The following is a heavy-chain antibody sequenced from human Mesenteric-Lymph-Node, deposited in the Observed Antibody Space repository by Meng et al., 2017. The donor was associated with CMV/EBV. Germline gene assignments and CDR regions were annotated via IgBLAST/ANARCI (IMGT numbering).Heavy chain of an antibody. D-gene: IGHD3-22*01. CDR1: GFTFSDYS. CDR3: ARDEGYYDSSGYYSSYYYGMDV. V-gene: IGHV3-48*04. CDR2: ISSRSTSI. J-gene: IGHJ6*02. Sequence: GGSLRLSCAGSGFTFSDYSMNWVRQAPGKGLEWLSYISSRSTSIFYSDSVKGWFTISRDNAKNSLFLQMNSLRAEDTAVYYCARDEGYYDSSGYYSSYYYGMDVWGQGTTVTVSS.